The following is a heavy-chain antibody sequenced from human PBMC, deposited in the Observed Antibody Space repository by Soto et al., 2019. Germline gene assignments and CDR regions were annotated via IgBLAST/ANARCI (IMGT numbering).Heavy chain of an antibody. D-gene: IGHD6-6*01. CDR2: INGDGGTT. V-gene: IGHV3-74*01. Sequence: EVQLVESGGGLVQPGGSLRLSCAASGFTFSSYWMHWVRQAPGKGLVWVSRINGDGGTTNYADSVKGRFTISGDNAKNTLFLQMNSLRVEDAAVYYCARVGGSSWHWGQGTLVTVSS. CDR1: GFTFSSYW. J-gene: IGHJ4*02. CDR3: ARVGGSSWH.